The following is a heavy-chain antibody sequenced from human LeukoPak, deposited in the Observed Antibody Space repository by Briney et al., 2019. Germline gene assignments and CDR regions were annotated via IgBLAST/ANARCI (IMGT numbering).Heavy chain of an antibody. Sequence: SETLSLTCTVSRGSISSSSYFWGWIRQPPGKGLEWIGTINYSRSPYYNPSLRSRVTISLDTSKNQFSLKLSSVTAADTAVYYCAREGNTYGSNWFDPWGQGTLVTVSS. CDR3: AREGNTYGSNWFDP. J-gene: IGHJ5*02. CDR1: RGSISSSSYF. D-gene: IGHD5-18*01. CDR2: INYSRSP. V-gene: IGHV4-39*07.